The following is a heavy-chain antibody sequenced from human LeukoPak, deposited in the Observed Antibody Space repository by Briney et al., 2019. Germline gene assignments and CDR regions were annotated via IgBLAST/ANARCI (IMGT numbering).Heavy chain of an antibody. J-gene: IGHJ4*02. Sequence: WVIYSGGSTYYADSVKGRFTISRDNSKNTLYLQMNSLRAEDTAVYYCAKDRSIAARRGYYFDYWGQGTLVTVSS. D-gene: IGHD6-6*01. CDR3: AKDRSIAARRGYYFDY. V-gene: IGHV3-53*05. CDR2: IYSGGST.